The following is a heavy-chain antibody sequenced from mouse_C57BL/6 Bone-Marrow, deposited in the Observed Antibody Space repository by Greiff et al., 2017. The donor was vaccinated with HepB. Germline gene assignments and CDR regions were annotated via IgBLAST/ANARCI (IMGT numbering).Heavy chain of an antibody. V-gene: IGHV2-6*03. CDR2: ILSDGST. CDR1: SLTSYG. D-gene: IGHD2-4*01. J-gene: IGHJ3*01. Sequence: SLTSYGVHWVRQPPGKGLEWLVVILSDGSTTYNSALKSRLSISKDNSKSQVFLKMNSLHTDDTAMYYCARGGVDYDWFAYWGQGTLVTVSA. CDR3: ARGGVDYDWFAY.